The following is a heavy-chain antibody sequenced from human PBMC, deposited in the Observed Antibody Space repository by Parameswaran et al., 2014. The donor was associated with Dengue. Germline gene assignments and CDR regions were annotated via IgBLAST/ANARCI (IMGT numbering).Heavy chain of an antibody. V-gene: IGHV4-59*08. CDR2: IFYTGTT. J-gene: IGHJ5*02. Sequence: WIRQPPGKGLEWIGSIFYTGTTNYHPSLKSRVTISIDTSKKQFSLKLSSVTAADTAVYYCARQNDYYDNTGYFYPWGQGTLVTVSS. D-gene: IGHD3-22*01. CDR3: ARQNDYYDNTGYFYP.